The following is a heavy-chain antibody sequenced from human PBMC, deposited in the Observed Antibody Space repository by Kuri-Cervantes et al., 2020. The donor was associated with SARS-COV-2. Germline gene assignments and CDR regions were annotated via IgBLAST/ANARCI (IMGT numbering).Heavy chain of an antibody. CDR1: GFTFSSYW. CDR2: ISSDGSST. CDR3: ASLSNLEWLPP. Sequence: GESLKISCAASGFTFSSYWMHWVRQAPGKGLVWVSRISSDGSSTSYADSVKGRFTISRDNAKNTLYLQMNSLRAEDTAVYYCASLSNLEWLPPWGQGTLVTVSS. J-gene: IGHJ5*02. D-gene: IGHD3-3*01. V-gene: IGHV3-74*01.